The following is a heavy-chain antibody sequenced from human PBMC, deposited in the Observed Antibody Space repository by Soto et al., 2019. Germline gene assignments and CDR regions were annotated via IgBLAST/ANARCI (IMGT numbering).Heavy chain of an antibody. D-gene: IGHD3-16*01. J-gene: IGHJ4*02. Sequence: ASVKVSCKASGYIFTNFGISWVRQAPGQGLEWMGWISAYNGNINYAQKFQDRVTVTTDTSTSTAYMELRSLKSDDTAVYYCARDIKRTYEYVGGDYWGQGTLVTVSS. CDR2: ISAYNGNI. CDR3: ARDIKRTYEYVGGDY. V-gene: IGHV1-18*01. CDR1: GYIFTNFG.